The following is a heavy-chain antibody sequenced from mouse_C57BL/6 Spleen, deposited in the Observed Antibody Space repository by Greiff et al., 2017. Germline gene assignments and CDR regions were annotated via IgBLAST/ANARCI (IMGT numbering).Heavy chain of an antibody. CDR3: ARNYGWETYYFDY. CDR2: IWSGGST. CDR1: GFSLTSYG. V-gene: IGHV2-2*01. J-gene: IGHJ2*01. D-gene: IGHD1-1*01. Sequence: VKLVESGPGLVQPSQSLSITCTVSGFSLTSYGVHWVRQSPGKGLEWLGVIWSGGSTDSNAAFISRLSISKDNSKSQVFFKMNSLQADDTAIYYCARNYGWETYYFDYWGQGTTLTVSS.